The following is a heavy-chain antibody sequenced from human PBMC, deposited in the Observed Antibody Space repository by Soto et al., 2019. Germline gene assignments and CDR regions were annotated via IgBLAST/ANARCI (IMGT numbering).Heavy chain of an antibody. CDR3: ARVLMDVFEYYYYGMDV. J-gene: IGHJ6*02. CDR1: GGSSSSSSYY. CDR2: IYYSGST. V-gene: IGHV4-39*07. Sequence: PSETLSLTCPVSGGSSSSSSYYWGWIRQPPGKGLEWIGSIYYSGSTYYNPSLKSRVTISVDTSKNQFSLKLSSVTAADTAVYYCARVLMDVFEYYYYGMDVWGQGTTVTVSS. D-gene: IGHD3-10*01.